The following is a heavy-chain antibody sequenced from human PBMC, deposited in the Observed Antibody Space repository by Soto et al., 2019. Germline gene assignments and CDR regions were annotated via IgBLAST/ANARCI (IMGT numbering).Heavy chain of an antibody. D-gene: IGHD2-15*01. CDR2: ISSSSSTI. CDR1: GFTFSSYS. CDR3: ARDPYCSGGSCYFVAFDI. J-gene: IGHJ3*02. V-gene: IGHV3-48*01. Sequence: GSLRLSCAASGFTFSSYSMNWVRQAPGKGLEWVSYISSSSSTIYYADSVKGRFTISRDNAKNSLYLQMNSLRAEDTAVYYCARDPYCSGGSCYFVAFDIWGQGTMVTVSS.